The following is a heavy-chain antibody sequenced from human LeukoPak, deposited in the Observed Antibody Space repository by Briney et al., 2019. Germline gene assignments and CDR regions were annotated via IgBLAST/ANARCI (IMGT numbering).Heavy chain of an antibody. CDR3: ARDRPYYGMDV. J-gene: IGHJ6*02. CDR2: IYSGGST. CDR1: GFTVSSNY. D-gene: IGHD6-6*01. V-gene: IGHV3-53*01. Sequence: GGSLRLSCAASGFTVSSNYMSWVRQAPGKGLEWVSVIYSGGSTYYADSVKGRFTISRDNSKNTLYLQMNSLRAEDTAVYYCARDRPYYGMDVWAKGPRSPSP.